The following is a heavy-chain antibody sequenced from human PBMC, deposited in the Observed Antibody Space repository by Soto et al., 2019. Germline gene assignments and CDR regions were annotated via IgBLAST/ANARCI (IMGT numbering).Heavy chain of an antibody. Sequence: QVQLVESGGGVVQPGASLRLSCEASGFDFSSYAMHWVRQAPGKGLEWVGVISYDGNYIYYADSVKGRFTISRDNSKNTLYVQVNSLRPEDTAVYYCAKGILSATIGPYAMDVWGQGTTLTVSS. V-gene: IGHV3-30*18. D-gene: IGHD3-16*01. J-gene: IGHJ6*02. CDR3: AKGILSATIGPYAMDV. CDR2: ISYDGNYI. CDR1: GFDFSSYA.